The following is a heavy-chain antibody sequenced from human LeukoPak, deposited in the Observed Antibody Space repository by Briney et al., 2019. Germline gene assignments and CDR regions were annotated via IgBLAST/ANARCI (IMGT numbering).Heavy chain of an antibody. J-gene: IGHJ6*03. Sequence: GASVKVSCKASGYTFTGYYMHWVRQAPGQGLEWMGWINPNSGGTNYARKFQGRVTMTRDTSISTAYMVLSRLRSDDTAVYYCAREYNWNDRNYYYYYMDVWGKGTTVTVS. V-gene: IGHV1-2*02. CDR3: AREYNWNDRNYYYYYMDV. CDR1: GYTFTGYY. D-gene: IGHD1-1*01. CDR2: INPNSGGT.